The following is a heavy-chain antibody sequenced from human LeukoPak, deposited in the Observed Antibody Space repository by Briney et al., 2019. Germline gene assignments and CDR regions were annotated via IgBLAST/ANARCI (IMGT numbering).Heavy chain of an antibody. D-gene: IGHD3-10*01. CDR1: GYTFTGYY. CDR3: AREPWGYYGSGSIDY. V-gene: IGHV1-2*06. CDR2: INPNSGGT. Sequence: GASVKVSCKASGYTFTGYYMHWVRHAPGQGLEWMGRINPNSGGTNYAQKFQGRVTMTRDTYSSTAYMELSRLRSDDTAVYYCAREPWGYYGSGSIDYWGQGTLVTVSS. J-gene: IGHJ4*02.